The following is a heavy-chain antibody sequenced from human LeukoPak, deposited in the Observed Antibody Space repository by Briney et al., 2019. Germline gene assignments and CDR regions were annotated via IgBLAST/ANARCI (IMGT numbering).Heavy chain of an antibody. J-gene: IGHJ4*02. CDR1: GGSISSSSYY. CDR2: IYYSGST. D-gene: IGHD1-1*01. CDR3: AYLGLSSDWNDVPGPQIDH. Sequence: PSETLSLTCTVSGGSISSSSYYWGWIRQPPGKGLEWIGSIYYSGSTYYNPSLKSRVTISVDTSKNQFSLKLSSVTAADTAVYYCAYLGLSSDWNDVPGPQIDHWGQGMLVSVSS. V-gene: IGHV4-39*07.